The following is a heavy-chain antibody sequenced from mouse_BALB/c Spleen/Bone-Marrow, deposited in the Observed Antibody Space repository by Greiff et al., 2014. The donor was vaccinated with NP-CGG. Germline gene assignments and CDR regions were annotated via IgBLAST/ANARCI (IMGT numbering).Heavy chain of an antibody. CDR1: GYSFSGYT. D-gene: IGHD2-2*01. CDR3: ARDGYDRVYAMDY. Sequence: VQLQQSGPELVKPGVSMKISCKASGYSFSGYTMNWVKQSHGKNLEWIGLINPYNGGTSYNQKFKDKATLTVDKSSSTAYMELLSLTSEDPAVYYCARDGYDRVYAMDYWGQGTSVTVSS. CDR2: INPYNGGT. V-gene: IGHV1-26*01. J-gene: IGHJ4*01.